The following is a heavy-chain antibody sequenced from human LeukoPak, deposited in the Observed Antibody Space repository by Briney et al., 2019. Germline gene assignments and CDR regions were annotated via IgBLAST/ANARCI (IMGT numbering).Heavy chain of an antibody. CDR1: GGTFSSYA. CDR2: IIPIFGTA. V-gene: IGHV1-69*05. D-gene: IGHD4-17*01. J-gene: IGHJ4*02. CDR3: AREWVIDYGDYDVYHYFDY. Sequence: SVKVSCKASGGTFSSYAISWVRQAPGQGLEWMGRIIPIFGTANYAQKLQGRVTITTDESTSTAYMELSSLRSEDTAVYYCAREWVIDYGDYDVYHYFDYWGQGTLVTVSS.